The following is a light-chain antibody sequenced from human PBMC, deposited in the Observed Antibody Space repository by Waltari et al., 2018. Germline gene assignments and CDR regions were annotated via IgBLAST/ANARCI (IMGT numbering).Light chain of an antibody. CDR1: QSVSSK. V-gene: IGKV3-11*01. CDR3: QHRNNWPLT. Sequence: EIVLTQSPATLSLSPGERATLSCRASQSVSSKLAWYQQKPGQAPRLLIYDASNRATDIAARFSGSGSGTDFTLTISSLEPEDVAVYYCQHRNNWPLTFGGGTKVEIK. J-gene: IGKJ4*01. CDR2: DAS.